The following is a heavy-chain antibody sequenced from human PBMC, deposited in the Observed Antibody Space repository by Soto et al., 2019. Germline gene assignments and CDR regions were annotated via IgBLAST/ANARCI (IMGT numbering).Heavy chain of an antibody. D-gene: IGHD6-13*01. J-gene: IGHJ4*02. CDR2: IWYDGSNK. Sequence: GGSLRLSCAASGFTFSSYGMHWVRQAPGKGLEWVAVIWYDGSNKYYADSVKGRFTISRDNSKNTLYLQMNSLRAEDTAVYYCARDPLEQQLGYFDYWGQGTLVTVSS. CDR3: ARDPLEQQLGYFDY. V-gene: IGHV3-33*01. CDR1: GFTFSSYG.